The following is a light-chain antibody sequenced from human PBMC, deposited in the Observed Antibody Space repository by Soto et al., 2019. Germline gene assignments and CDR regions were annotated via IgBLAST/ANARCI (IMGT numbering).Light chain of an antibody. CDR3: SSYTSSNTLDV. Sequence: QSVLTQPASVSGSPGQSIAISCTGTSSDVGSYNLVSWYQQHPGKAPKLMIYDVGNRPSGVSDRFSGSKSGNTASLTISGLQAEDEADYYCSSYTSSNTLDVFGTGTKLTVL. V-gene: IGLV2-14*02. CDR2: DVG. J-gene: IGLJ1*01. CDR1: SSDVGSYNL.